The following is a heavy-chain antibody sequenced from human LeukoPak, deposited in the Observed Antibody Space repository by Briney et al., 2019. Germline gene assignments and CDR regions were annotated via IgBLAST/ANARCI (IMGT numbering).Heavy chain of an antibody. CDR3: ARSITIFGVADNWFDP. Sequence: GSVKVSCKASGYTFTGYYMHWVRQAPGQGLEWMGWINPNSGGTNYAQKFQGRVTMTRDTSISTAYMELSRLRSDDTAVYYCARSITIFGVADNWFDPWGREPWSPSPQ. CDR1: GYTFTGYY. J-gene: IGHJ5*02. CDR2: INPNSGGT. D-gene: IGHD3-3*01. V-gene: IGHV1-2*02.